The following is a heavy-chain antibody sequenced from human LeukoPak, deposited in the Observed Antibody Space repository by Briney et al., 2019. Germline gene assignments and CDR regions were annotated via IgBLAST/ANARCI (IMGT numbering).Heavy chain of an antibody. CDR2: ISSSGSTI. V-gene: IGHV3-48*03. CDR1: GFTFSSYE. D-gene: IGHD5-18*01. CDR3: ARDLSGYNYANPTQVDY. Sequence: GGSLRLSCVASGFTFSSYEMNWVRQAPGKGLEWVSYISSSGSTIYYADSVKGRFTISRDNAKNSLYLQMNSLRAEDTALYYCARDLSGYNYANPTQVDYWGQGTLVTVSS. J-gene: IGHJ4*02.